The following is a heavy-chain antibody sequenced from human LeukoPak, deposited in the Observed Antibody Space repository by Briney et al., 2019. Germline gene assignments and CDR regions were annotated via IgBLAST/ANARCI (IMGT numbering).Heavy chain of an antibody. CDR2: IYSGGNT. V-gene: IGHV3-53*01. Sequence: GGSLGLSCTVSGFTVSSNSMSWVRQAPGKGLEWVSFIYSGGNTHYSDSVKGRFTISRDNSKNTLYLQMSSLRAEDTAVYYCARRAGEYSHPYDYWGQGTLVTVSS. D-gene: IGHD4-17*01. J-gene: IGHJ4*02. CDR1: GFTVSSNS. CDR3: ARRAGEYSHPYDY.